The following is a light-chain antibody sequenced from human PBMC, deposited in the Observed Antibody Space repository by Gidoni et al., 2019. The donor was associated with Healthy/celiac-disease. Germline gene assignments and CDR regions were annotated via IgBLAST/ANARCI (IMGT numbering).Light chain of an antibody. V-gene: IGKV1-5*03. CDR2: KAS. J-gene: IGKJ1*01. Sequence: DIQLTQPPSTLSASVGDRVTIPCLTSQSISNWLVWYQQKPGKAPKLLIYKASSLGSGVPSRCSGSGSRTEFTLTISSLQPDDFATYYCQQYNSYSAFGQGTKVEIK. CDR1: QSISNW. CDR3: QQYNSYSA.